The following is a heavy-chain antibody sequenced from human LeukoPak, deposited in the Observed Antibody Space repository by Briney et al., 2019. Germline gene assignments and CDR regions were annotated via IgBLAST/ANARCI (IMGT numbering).Heavy chain of an antibody. Sequence: GGSLRLSCAASGFTFSGSAMHWVRQAPGKGLEWVSAISGSGGSTYYADSVKGRFTISRDNSKNTLYLRMNSLRAEDTAVYYCAKLLYYYDSSQPYWGQGTLVTVSS. J-gene: IGHJ4*02. CDR1: GFTFSGSA. CDR3: AKLLYYYDSSQPY. CDR2: ISGSGGST. V-gene: IGHV3-23*01. D-gene: IGHD3-22*01.